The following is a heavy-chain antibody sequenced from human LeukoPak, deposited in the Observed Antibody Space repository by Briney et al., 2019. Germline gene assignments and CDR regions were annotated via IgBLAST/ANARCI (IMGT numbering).Heavy chain of an antibody. CDR1: GYTFTDYY. J-gene: IGHJ4*02. CDR3: ARESFSNDYGFDY. V-gene: IGHV1-2*02. CDR2: INPNSGGT. Sequence: GASVKVSCKASGYTFTDYYMHWVRQAPGQGLGWMGWINPNSGGTNCAQKFQGRVNMTRDTSISTAYMERSRLRSDDTAVYYCARESFSNDYGFDYWGQGTLVTVSS. D-gene: IGHD4-17*01.